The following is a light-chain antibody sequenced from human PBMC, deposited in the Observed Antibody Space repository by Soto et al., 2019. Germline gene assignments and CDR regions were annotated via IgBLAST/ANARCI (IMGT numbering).Light chain of an antibody. J-gene: IGLJ2*01. CDR3: SSLTSSNTVV. V-gene: IGLV2-14*01. CDR1: SSDVGAYNY. Sequence: QSALTQPASVSGSPGQSITISCTGTSSDVGAYNYVSWYQQHPGKAPKLMISEVSKRPSGVSNRFSGSKSGNTASLTISGLQDEDEAHYYCSSLTSSNTVVFGGGTKLTVL. CDR2: EVS.